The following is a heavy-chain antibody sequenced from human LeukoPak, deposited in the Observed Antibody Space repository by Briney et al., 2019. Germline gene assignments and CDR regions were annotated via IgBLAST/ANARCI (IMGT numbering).Heavy chain of an antibody. J-gene: IGHJ4*02. CDR1: GGSISSYY. D-gene: IGHD3-22*01. CDR2: IYTSGST. CDR3: ARSARDSSGYYYFDY. V-gene: IGHV4-4*07. Sequence: SETLSLTCTVSGGSISSYYWSWIRQPAGKGLEWIGRIYTSGSTNYNPSLKSRVTMSVDTSKNQLSLKLSSVTAADTAVYYCARSARDSSGYYYFDYWGQGTLVTVSS.